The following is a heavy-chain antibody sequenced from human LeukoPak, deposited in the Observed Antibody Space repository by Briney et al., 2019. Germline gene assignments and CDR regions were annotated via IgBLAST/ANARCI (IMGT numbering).Heavy chain of an antibody. CDR2: IINSGDTT. J-gene: IGHJ6*03. Sequence: GGSLRLSCAASGFTFSASGMSWVRQAPGKGLQWVSGIINSGDTTPYADSVKGRFTVSRDNSKNTLYLQMNSLRAEDTAVYYCARSFGSGIAYSDYYYMDVWGKGTTVTIAS. CDR3: ARSFGSGIAYSDYYYMDV. CDR1: GFTFSASG. D-gene: IGHD3-10*01. V-gene: IGHV3-23*01.